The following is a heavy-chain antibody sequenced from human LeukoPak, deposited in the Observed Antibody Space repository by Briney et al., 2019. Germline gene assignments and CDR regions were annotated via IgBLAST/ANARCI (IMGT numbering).Heavy chain of an antibody. CDR1: GFTFSSYW. J-gene: IGHJ4*02. CDR2: IKQDGSEK. V-gene: IGHV3-7*01. Sequence: GGSLRLSCAAPGFTFSSYWMSWVRQAPGKGLEWVANIKQDGSEKYYVDSVKGRFTISRDNAKNSLYLQMNSLRAEDTAVYYCASEILGYFDYWGQGILVTVSS. CDR3: ASEILGYFDY.